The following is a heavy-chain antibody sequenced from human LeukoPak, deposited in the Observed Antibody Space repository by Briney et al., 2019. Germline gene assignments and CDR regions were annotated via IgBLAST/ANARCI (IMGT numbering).Heavy chain of an antibody. J-gene: IGHJ4*02. D-gene: IGHD3-3*01. CDR2: ISSSSSYI. Sequence: KPGGSLRLSCAASGFTFSSYSMNWVRQAPGKGLEWVSSISSSSSYIYYADSVKGRFTISRDNAKNSLYLQMNSLRAEDTAVYYCAREGNYFWRGYYGGLFDYWGQGTLVTVSS. CDR1: GFTFSSYS. V-gene: IGHV3-21*01. CDR3: AREGNYFWRGYYGGLFDY.